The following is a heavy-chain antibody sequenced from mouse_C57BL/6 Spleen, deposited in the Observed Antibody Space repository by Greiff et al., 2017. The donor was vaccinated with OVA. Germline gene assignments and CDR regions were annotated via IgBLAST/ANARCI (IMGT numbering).Heavy chain of an antibody. V-gene: IGHV10-1*01. J-gene: IGHJ2*01. CDR3: VRQSSSLYYFDY. D-gene: IGHD1-1*01. CDR2: IRSKSNNYAT. CDR1: GFSFNTYA. Sequence: EVKLMESGGGLVQPQGSLKLSCAASGFSFNTYAMNWVRQAPGKGLEWVARIRSKSNNYATYYADSVKDRFTISRDDSESMLYLQMNNLKTEDTAMYYCVRQSSSLYYFDYWGQGTTLTVSS.